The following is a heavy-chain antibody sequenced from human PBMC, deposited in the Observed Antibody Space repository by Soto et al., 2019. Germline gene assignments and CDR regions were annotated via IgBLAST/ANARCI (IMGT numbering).Heavy chain of an antibody. CDR1: GFPFSSYA. J-gene: IGHJ4*02. V-gene: IGHV3-23*01. Sequence: GGSLRLSCAASGFPFSSYAMSWVRQTPEKGLEWVAGISGGGNDRYYADFVQGRFTFSRDNSRNILYLQMNSLRADDTAMYYCTRGPRPISTGTGAYWGQGTQVTVSS. CDR2: ISGGGNDR. CDR3: TRGPRPISTGTGAY. D-gene: IGHD3-10*01.